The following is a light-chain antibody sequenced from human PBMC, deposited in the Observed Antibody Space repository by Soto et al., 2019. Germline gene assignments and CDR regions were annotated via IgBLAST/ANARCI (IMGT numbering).Light chain of an antibody. CDR1: SFNIGKNT. J-gene: IGLJ3*02. Sequence: QSVLTQPPSASGTPGQRVTISCPGSSFNIGKNTVNWYQQLPGTAPKLLIYNNNQRPSGVPDRFSGSKSGISASLAISGLQSEDEAEYYCAAWYDSLTGPVFGGGTQLTVL. CDR2: NNN. V-gene: IGLV1-44*01. CDR3: AAWYDSLTGPV.